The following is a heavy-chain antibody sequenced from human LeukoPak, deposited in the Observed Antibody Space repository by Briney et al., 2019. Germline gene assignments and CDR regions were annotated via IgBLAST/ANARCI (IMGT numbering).Heavy chain of an antibody. CDR3: ARDVFFRAHNWFDP. CDR2: IYNTGSA. CDR1: GASIRSHY. J-gene: IGHJ5*02. Sequence: SETLSLTCNVSGASIRSHYWNWIRQPAGKGLEWIGRIYNTGSANYNPSLKSRVTMSLDTSRNQISLKLTSVTAADTAVYYCARDVFFRAHNWFDPWGQGTLVTVSS. D-gene: IGHD2/OR15-2a*01. V-gene: IGHV4-4*07.